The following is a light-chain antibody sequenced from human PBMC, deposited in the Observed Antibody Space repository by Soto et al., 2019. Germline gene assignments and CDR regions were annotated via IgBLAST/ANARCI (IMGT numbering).Light chain of an antibody. V-gene: IGLV2-14*01. CDR3: SSFASTHTYV. Sequence: QSALTQPASVSGSPGQSITISCTGTSSDVAFYNHVSWYQQHPDKAPKLLIYEVNNRPSGVSHRFSGSKSGNTASLTISGLQAEDEADYYCSSFASTHTYVFGTGTKLTVL. J-gene: IGLJ1*01. CDR2: EVN. CDR1: SSDVAFYNH.